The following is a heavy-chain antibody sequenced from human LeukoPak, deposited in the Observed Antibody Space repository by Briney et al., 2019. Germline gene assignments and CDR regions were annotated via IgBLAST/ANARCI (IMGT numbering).Heavy chain of an antibody. V-gene: IGHV3-23*01. CDR3: AKGSSTYSITSYWYFDL. D-gene: IGHD6-13*01. J-gene: IGHJ2*01. CDR2: ISGSGGST. CDR1: GFTFSSYA. Sequence: GGSLRLSCAASGFTFSSYAMSWVRQAPGKGLEWVSTISGSGGSTYYADSVKGRFTISRDNSKNTLYLQMNSLGAEDTAVYYCAKGSSTYSITSYWYFDLWGRGTLVTVSS.